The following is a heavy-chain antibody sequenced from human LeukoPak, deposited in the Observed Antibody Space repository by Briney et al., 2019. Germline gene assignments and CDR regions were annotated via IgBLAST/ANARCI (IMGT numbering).Heavy chain of an antibody. CDR3: AKASGEVGASNWFDP. V-gene: IGHV3-23*01. CDR1: GFTFSTYA. CDR2: TSGSGGST. J-gene: IGHJ5*02. D-gene: IGHD1-26*01. Sequence: GGSLRLSCAASGFTFSTYAMSWVRQVPGKRLEWVSGTSGSGGSTYYADSVKGRFTISRDNSKNTLYLQMYSLRAEDTAVYYCAKASGEVGASNWFDPWGQGTLVTVSS.